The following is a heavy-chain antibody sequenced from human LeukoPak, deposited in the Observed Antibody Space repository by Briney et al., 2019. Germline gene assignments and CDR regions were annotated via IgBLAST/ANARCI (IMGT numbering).Heavy chain of an antibody. CDR2: IYYSGST. V-gene: IGHV4-59*01. J-gene: IGHJ6*02. Sequence: SETLSLTCTVSGDSISSYHWSWVRQPPGKGLEWIGYIYYSGSTNYNPSLKSRVTISVDTSKNQFSLKLSSVTAADTAVYSCARVSTLTMVLQVIPYYYYYGMDVWGQGTTVTVSS. CDR1: GDSISSYH. CDR3: ARVSTLTMVLQVIPYYYYYGMDV. D-gene: IGHD3-10*01.